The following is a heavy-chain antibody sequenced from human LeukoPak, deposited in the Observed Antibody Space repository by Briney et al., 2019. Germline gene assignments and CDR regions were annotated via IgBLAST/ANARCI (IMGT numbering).Heavy chain of an antibody. V-gene: IGHV3-21*06. CDR1: GFSFSTYS. D-gene: IGHD3-16*01. CDR3: ARGGGLDV. Sequence: TGGSLRLSCAASGFSFSTYSMIWVRQAPGKGLEWVSSVSGTSEYIYYADSVRGRFTISRDNAKNTVYLQMNSLRAEDTAVYYCARGGGLDVWGQGATVTVSS. CDR2: VSGTSEYI. J-gene: IGHJ6*02.